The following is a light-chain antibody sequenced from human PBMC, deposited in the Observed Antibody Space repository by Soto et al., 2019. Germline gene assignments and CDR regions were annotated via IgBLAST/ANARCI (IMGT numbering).Light chain of an antibody. CDR2: EGS. CDR3: CSYAGTTTFVV. CDR1: SSGSYNL. J-gene: IGLJ2*01. V-gene: IGLV2-23*03. Sequence: QSALTQPASVSGSPGQSITISCTGTSSGSYNLVSWYQQHPGKAPKLMIYEGSKRPSGVSNRFSGYKSGNTAALTISGLQAEDEAEYYCCSYAGTTTFVVFGGGTKLTVL.